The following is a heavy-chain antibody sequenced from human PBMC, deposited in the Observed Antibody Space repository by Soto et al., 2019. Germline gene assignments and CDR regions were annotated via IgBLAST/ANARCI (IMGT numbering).Heavy chain of an antibody. V-gene: IGHV4-59*01. Sequence: XETLSLPCTVSCGSISSYDWSWIRQPPGKGLEWIGYIYYSGSTNYNPSLKSRVTISVDTSKNQFYLKLSSVTAADTAVFYCARVGAGLAAPRVWPDWGQGTPVTVSS. CDR3: ARVGAGLAAPRVWPD. CDR1: CGSISSYD. J-gene: IGHJ4*02. CDR2: IYYSGST. D-gene: IGHD6-13*01.